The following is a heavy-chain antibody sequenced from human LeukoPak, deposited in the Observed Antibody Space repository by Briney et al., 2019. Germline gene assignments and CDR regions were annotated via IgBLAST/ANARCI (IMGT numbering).Heavy chain of an antibody. CDR2: IKQDGSEK. CDR1: GFTFSSYW. Sequence: GGSLRLSCAASGFTFSSYWMSWVRQTPGKGLEWVANIKQDGSEKYYVDSVKGRSTISRDNAKNSLYLQMNSLRAEDTAVYYCARERNYYDSSGYPDYWGQGTLVTVSS. J-gene: IGHJ4*02. CDR3: ARERNYYDSSGYPDY. D-gene: IGHD3-22*01. V-gene: IGHV3-7*01.